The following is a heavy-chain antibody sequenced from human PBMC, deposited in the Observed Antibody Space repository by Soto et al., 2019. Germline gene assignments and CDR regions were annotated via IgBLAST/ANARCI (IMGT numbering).Heavy chain of an antibody. Sequence: EVQLVESGGGLVKPGGSLRISCAASGFTFSSYSMNWVRQAPGKGLEWVSSISSSSSFIYYADSLKGRFTISRDNAKNSLYLQMNSLRAEDTAVYYCARNPYYYDTSGYYYWGQGTLVTVSS. D-gene: IGHD3-22*01. CDR2: ISSSSSFI. CDR3: ARNPYYYDTSGYYY. CDR1: GFTFSSYS. J-gene: IGHJ4*02. V-gene: IGHV3-21*01.